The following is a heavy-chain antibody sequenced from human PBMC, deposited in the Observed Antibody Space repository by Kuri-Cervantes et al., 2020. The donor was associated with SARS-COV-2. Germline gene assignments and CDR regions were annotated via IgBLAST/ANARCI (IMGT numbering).Heavy chain of an antibody. CDR2: IYSSGIT. V-gene: IGHV4-59*01. J-gene: IGHJ5*02. CDR1: GDSITIYH. CDR3: ARHSSAQRGWFDP. Sequence: SETLSLTCTVSGDSITIYHWSWLRQPPGEGLEWIGFIYSSGITHPNPSLKSRVTMSLDTSKNHFFLKLSSVTAADTAVYFCARHSSAQRGWFDPWGQGTLVTVSS. D-gene: IGHD6-19*01.